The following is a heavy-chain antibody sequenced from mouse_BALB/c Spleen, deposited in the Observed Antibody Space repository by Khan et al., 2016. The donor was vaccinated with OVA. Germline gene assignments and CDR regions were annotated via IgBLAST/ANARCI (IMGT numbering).Heavy chain of an antibody. CDR3: ARAGYGGFAF. D-gene: IGHD1-1*01. Sequence: QVQLQQPGPELVKPGASVKMSCKASGYTFTDFLISWVSQRKGQGLEWIGEIYPGSGYTYYNEKFKGKASLTSDKSSNTAYMQLSNLTSADSAVYFCARAGYGGFAFWGQGTLVTVSA. CDR2: IYPGSGYT. CDR1: GYTFTDFL. J-gene: IGHJ3*01. V-gene: IGHV1-81*01.